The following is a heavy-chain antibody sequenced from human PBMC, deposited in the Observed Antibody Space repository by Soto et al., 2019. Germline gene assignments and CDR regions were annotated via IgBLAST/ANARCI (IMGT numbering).Heavy chain of an antibody. J-gene: IGHJ6*02. CDR1: GFTFSSYG. CDR3: AREYVGRVEYQLLLAPTNYYYYYGMDV. D-gene: IGHD2-2*01. CDR2: IWYDGSNK. Sequence: QVQLVESGGGVVQPGRSLRLSCAASGFTFSSYGMHWVRQAPGKGLEWVAVIWYDGSNKYYADSVKGRFTISRDNSKNTLYLQINSLRAADTAVYYCAREYVGRVEYQLLLAPTNYYYYYGMDVWGQGTTVTVSS. V-gene: IGHV3-33*01.